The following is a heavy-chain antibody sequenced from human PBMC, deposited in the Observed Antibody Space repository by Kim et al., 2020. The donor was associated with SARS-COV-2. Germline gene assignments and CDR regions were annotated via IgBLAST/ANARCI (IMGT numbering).Heavy chain of an antibody. Sequence: ASVKVSCKASGYTFTSYGISWVRQAPGQGLEWMGWISAYNGNTNYAQKLQGRVTMTTDTSTSTAYMELRSLRSDDTAVYYCARDAHPLRYFDWLSRQPIDYWGQGTLVTVSS. J-gene: IGHJ4*02. CDR2: ISAYNGNT. CDR1: GYTFTSYG. D-gene: IGHD3-9*01. CDR3: ARDAHPLRYFDWLSRQPIDY. V-gene: IGHV1-18*01.